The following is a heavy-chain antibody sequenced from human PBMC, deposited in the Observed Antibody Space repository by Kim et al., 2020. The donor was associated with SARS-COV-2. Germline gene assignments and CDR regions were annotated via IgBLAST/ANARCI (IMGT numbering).Heavy chain of an antibody. CDR3: ARVLLEYYYDSSGYYIDY. D-gene: IGHD3-22*01. V-gene: IGHV4-39*01. Sequence: SETLSLTCTVSGGSISSSSYYWGWIRQPPGKGLEWIGSIYYSGSTYYNPSLKSRVTISVDTSKNQFSLKLSSVTAADTAVYYCARVLLEYYYDSSGYYIDYWGQGTLVTVSS. CDR1: GGSISSSSYY. J-gene: IGHJ4*02. CDR2: IYYSGST.